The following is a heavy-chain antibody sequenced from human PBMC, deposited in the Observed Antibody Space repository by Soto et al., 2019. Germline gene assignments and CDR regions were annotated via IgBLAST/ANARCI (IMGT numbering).Heavy chain of an antibody. V-gene: IGHV3-33*01. CDR1: GFTFSNFG. CDR2: IWHDGKKK. CDR3: ARDPGQDEAMDY. J-gene: IGHJ4*02. Sequence: QVHVVESGGGVVQPGTSLRLSCAASGFTFSNFGMHWVRQAPGKGLEWVAVIWHDGKKKYYADSAKGRFTISGDNSKNTLDQQMNSLRAEDTAVSYCARDPGQDEAMDYCGQGTLVTVSS.